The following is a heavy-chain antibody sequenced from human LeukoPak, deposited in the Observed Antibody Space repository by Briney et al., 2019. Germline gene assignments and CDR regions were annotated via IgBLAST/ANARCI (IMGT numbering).Heavy chain of an antibody. D-gene: IGHD1-1*01. J-gene: IGHJ4*02. CDR2: SKNKGQSFLT. Sequence: GGSLRLSCAASGFIFSDHYMDWVRQAPGKGLGGVARSKNKGQSFLTEYAASVKGRFIILRDDSRNSVFLQMNSLKTEDTAVYYCASPQRGSNVWNYFWGQGTLVTVSS. V-gene: IGHV3-72*01. CDR1: GFIFSDHY. CDR3: ASPQRGSNVWNYF.